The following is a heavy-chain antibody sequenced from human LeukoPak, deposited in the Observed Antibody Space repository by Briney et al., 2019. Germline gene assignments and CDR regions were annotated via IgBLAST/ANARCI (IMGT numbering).Heavy chain of an antibody. CDR1: EYSFTSYW. V-gene: IGHV5-51*01. Sequence: GEPLKISCKGSEYSFTSYWIGWVRQMPGKGLEWMGIIYPGASDTRYSPSFQGQVTISADKSISTAYLQWSSLKASDTAMYYCARIHSGSYLYYFDYWGQGTLVTVSS. D-gene: IGHD1-26*01. CDR3: ARIHSGSYLYYFDY. CDR2: IYPGASDT. J-gene: IGHJ4*02.